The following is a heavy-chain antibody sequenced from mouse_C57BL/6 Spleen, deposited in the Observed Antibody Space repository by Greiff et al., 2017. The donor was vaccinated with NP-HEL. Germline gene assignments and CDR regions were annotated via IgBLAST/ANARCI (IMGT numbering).Heavy chain of an antibody. V-gene: IGHV1-76*01. J-gene: IGHJ2*01. CDR1: GYTFTDYY. CDR2: IYPGSGNT. D-gene: IGHD3-2*02. Sequence: VQLQESGAELVRPGASVKLSCKASGYTFTDYYINWVKQRPGQGLEWIARIYPGSGNTYYNEKFKGKATLTAEKSSSTAYMQLSSLTSEDSAVYFWARRGTAQATSYFDYWGQGTTLTVSS. CDR3: ARRGTAQATSYFDY.